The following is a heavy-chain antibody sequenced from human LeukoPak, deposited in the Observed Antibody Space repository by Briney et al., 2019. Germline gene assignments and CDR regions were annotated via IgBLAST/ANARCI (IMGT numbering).Heavy chain of an antibody. CDR1: GGSFSGYY. CDR2: INHSGST. CDR3: ARDRCSSTSCLPDY. J-gene: IGHJ4*02. D-gene: IGHD2-2*01. V-gene: IGHV4-34*01. Sequence: SETLSLTCAVYGGSFSGYYWSWIRQPPGKGLEWIGEINHSGSTYYNPSLKSRATISVDRSKNQFSLKLSSVTAADTAVYYCARDRCSSTSCLPDYWGQGTLVTVSS.